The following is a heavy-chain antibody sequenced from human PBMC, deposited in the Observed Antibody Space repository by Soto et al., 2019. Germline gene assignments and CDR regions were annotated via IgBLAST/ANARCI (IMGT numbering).Heavy chain of an antibody. CDR1: GFTFSNYG. J-gene: IGHJ4*02. Sequence: LRLSCAASGFTFSNYGMHWVRQAPGKGLEWVAVISDDGVSKYYADSVQGRFTISRDNSESAVFLQMNSLRPGDTALYFCARAYYFGSGTSYTLYYWGQGTQVTVS. CDR2: ISDDGVSK. V-gene: IGHV3-30*03. D-gene: IGHD3-10*01. CDR3: ARAYYFGSGTSYTLYY.